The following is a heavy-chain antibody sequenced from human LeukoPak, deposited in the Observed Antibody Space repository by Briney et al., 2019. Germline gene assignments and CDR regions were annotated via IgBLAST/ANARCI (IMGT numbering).Heavy chain of an antibody. CDR2: IHRAGRT. D-gene: IGHD3-9*01. V-gene: IGHV4-4*02. CDR3: GKTDIYFNPIDY. J-gene: IGHJ4*02. Sequence: PSETLSLTCAVSGVSISSSEWWIWVRQPPGQGLLWIGEIHRAGRTRYNPSLKSRVTISMDYSKNQFSLKLTSVTAADTAIYYCGKTDIYFNPIDYWGPGSLVTVSS. CDR1: GVSISSSEW.